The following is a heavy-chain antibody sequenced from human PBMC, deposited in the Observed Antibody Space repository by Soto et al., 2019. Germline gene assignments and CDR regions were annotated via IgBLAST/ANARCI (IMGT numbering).Heavy chain of an antibody. V-gene: IGHV1-3*01. CDR2: INAGNGNT. Sequence: ASVKVSCKASGYTFTSYAMHWVRQAPGQRLERMGWINAGNGNTKYSQKLQGRVTITRDTSASTANMELSSLRSEDTAVYYCARSIVVVTALDYWGQGTLVTVSS. CDR1: GYTFTSYA. D-gene: IGHD2-21*02. CDR3: ARSIVVVTALDY. J-gene: IGHJ4*02.